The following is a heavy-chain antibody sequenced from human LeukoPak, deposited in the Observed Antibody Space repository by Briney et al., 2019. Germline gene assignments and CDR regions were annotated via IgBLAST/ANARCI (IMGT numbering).Heavy chain of an antibody. CDR1: GGSISSYY. J-gene: IGHJ5*02. V-gene: IGHV4-59*08. CDR3: ARLARYCSSTSCLIGWFDP. Sequence: SATLSLTCTVSGGSISSYYWSWIRQPPGKGLEWLGYIYYSGSTNYNPSHQRRVTISVDTSKHQFSLKLSSVTAADTAVYYCARLARYCSSTSCLIGWFDPWGQGTLVTVSS. D-gene: IGHD2-2*01. CDR2: IYYSGST.